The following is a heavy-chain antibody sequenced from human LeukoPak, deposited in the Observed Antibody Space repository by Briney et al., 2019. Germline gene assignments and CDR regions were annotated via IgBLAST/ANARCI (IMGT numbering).Heavy chain of an antibody. V-gene: IGHV3-53*01. CDR2: LYSGGST. J-gene: IGHJ4*02. Sequence: GGSLRLSCAASGFTVSSNYMSWVRQAPGKGLEWVSVLYSGGSTYYADSVKGRFTISRDNSKNTLYLQMNSLRAEDTAVYYCASGARRTSCLDYWGQGTPVTVSS. CDR1: GFTVSSNY. CDR3: ASGARRTSCLDY. D-gene: IGHD2-2*01.